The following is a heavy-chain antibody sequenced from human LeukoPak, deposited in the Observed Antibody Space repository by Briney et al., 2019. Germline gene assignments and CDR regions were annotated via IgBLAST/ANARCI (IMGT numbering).Heavy chain of an antibody. CDR3: ARDTEYSSSRVGYYYYMDV. V-gene: IGHV1-2*02. CDR1: GYTFTGYY. D-gene: IGHD6-6*01. CDR2: INPNSGGT. J-gene: IGHJ6*03. Sequence: ASVKVSCKASGYTFTGYYIHWVRQAPGQGLEWMGWINPNSGGTNFAQKFQGRVAMTRDTSISTAYMELSRLGSDDTAVYYCARDTEYSSSRVGYYYYMDVWGKGTTVTVSS.